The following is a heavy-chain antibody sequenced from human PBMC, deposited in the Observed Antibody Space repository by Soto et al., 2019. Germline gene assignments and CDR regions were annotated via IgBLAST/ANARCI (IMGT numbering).Heavy chain of an antibody. CDR2: IIPIFGTA. CDR3: ARGPYCSGGSCYPFVWFDP. J-gene: IGHJ5*02. Sequence: SVKVSCKASGGTFSSYAISWVRQAPGQGLEWMGGIIPIFGTANYAQKFQGRVTITADESTSTAYMELSSLRSEDTAVYYCARGPYCSGGSCYPFVWFDPWGQGTLVTVSS. D-gene: IGHD2-15*01. V-gene: IGHV1-69*13. CDR1: GGTFSSYA.